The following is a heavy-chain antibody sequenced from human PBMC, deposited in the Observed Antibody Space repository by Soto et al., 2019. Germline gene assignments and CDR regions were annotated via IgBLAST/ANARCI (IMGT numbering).Heavy chain of an antibody. CDR1: GFTFSSYG. CDR2: ISYDGSKK. Sequence: SLRLSCAASGFTFSSYGIHWFRQAPGKGLEWVAVISYDGSKKYYADSVKGRFTISRDNSKNTLYLQMNSLRAEDTAVYHCAKDRGYSYGIFDYWGQGTLVTVSS. V-gene: IGHV3-30*18. CDR3: AKDRGYSYGIFDY. J-gene: IGHJ4*02. D-gene: IGHD5-18*01.